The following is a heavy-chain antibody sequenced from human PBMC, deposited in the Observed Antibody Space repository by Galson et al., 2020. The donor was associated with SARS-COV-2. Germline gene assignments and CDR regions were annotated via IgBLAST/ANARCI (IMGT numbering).Heavy chain of an antibody. V-gene: IGHV3-33*01. CDR2: IWYDGSNK. Sequence: GESLKISCAASGFTFSSYGMHWVRQAPGKGLEWVAVIWYDGSNKYYADSVKGRFTISRDNSKNTLYLQMNSLRAEDTAVYYCARDRRGYSYDFNYWGQGTLVTVSS. D-gene: IGHD5-18*01. J-gene: IGHJ4*02. CDR3: ARDRRGYSYDFNY. CDR1: GFTFSSYG.